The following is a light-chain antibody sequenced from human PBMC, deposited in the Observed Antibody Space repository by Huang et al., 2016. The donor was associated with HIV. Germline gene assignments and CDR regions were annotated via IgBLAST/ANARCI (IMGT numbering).Light chain of an antibody. CDR3: QQYYHWPQT. V-gene: IGKV3-15*01. Sequence: EIVLTQSPATLSVSPGERATHSCRASQSINSNLAWYQQKDGQAPRLLISGASTRASGIPARFSGSGSRTEFTLTISSLQSEDFAVYYCQQYYHWPQTFGQGTKVEIK. CDR2: GAS. CDR1: QSINSN. J-gene: IGKJ1*01.